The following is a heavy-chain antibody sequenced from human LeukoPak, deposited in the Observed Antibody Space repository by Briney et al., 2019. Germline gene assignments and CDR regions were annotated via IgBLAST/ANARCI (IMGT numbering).Heavy chain of an antibody. CDR1: GFTFSSYE. J-gene: IGHJ6*04. Sequence: GGSLRLSCAASGFTFSSYEMNWIRQAPGRGLEWVSYISSSGSTIYYADSVKGRFTISRDNAKNSLYLQMNSLRAEDTAVYYCAELGITMIGGVWGKGTTVTISS. CDR2: ISSSGSTI. CDR3: AELGITMIGGV. V-gene: IGHV3-48*03. D-gene: IGHD3-10*02.